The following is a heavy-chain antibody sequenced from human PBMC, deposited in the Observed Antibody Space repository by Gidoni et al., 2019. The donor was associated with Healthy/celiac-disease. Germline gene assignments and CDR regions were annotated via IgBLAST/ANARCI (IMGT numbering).Heavy chain of an antibody. D-gene: IGHD6-13*01. Sequence: QVQLQQWGAGLLKPSETLSLTCAVYGGSFSGYYWCWIRQPPGKGLEWIGEINHSGSTNYNPSLKSRVTISVDTSKNQFSLKLSSVTAADTAVYYCARVRSRKLADYWGQGTLVTVSS. CDR2: INHSGST. J-gene: IGHJ4*02. CDR3: ARVRSRKLADY. V-gene: IGHV4-34*01. CDR1: GGSFSGYY.